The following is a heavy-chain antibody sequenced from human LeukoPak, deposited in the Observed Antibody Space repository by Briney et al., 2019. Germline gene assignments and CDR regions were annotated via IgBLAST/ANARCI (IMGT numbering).Heavy chain of an antibody. D-gene: IGHD3-10*01. CDR1: GYTFTRYG. CDR3: ARSGVLWFGELLSGYFMDV. V-gene: IGHV1-18*01. CDR2: ISAYNGDT. Sequence: ASVKVSCKASGYTFTRYGLSWVRQAPGQGLEWMGWISAYNGDTNYAQKVQGRVTMTTDTSTSTAYMELRSLRSDDTAVYYCARSGVLWFGELLSGYFMDVWGKGTTVTISS. J-gene: IGHJ6*03.